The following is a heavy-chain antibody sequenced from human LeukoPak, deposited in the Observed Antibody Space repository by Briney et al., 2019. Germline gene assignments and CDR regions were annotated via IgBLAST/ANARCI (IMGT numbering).Heavy chain of an antibody. CDR3: AREGGITIFGVVNWFDP. CDR2: INAGNGNT. Sequence: ASVKVSCKASGYTFTSYGISWVRQAPGQGPEWMGWINAGNGNTKYSQKFQGRVTITRDTSASTAYMELSSLRSEDTAVYYCAREGGITIFGVVNWFDPWGQGTLVTVSS. CDR1: GYTFTSYG. V-gene: IGHV1-3*01. D-gene: IGHD3-3*01. J-gene: IGHJ5*02.